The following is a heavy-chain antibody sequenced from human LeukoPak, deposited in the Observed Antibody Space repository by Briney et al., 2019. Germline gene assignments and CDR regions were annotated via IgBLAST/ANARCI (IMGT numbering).Heavy chain of an antibody. Sequence: PGGSLRLSCAASGFPFSTYAMSWVRQPPAKGLEWVSSISSSSSYIYYADSVKGRFTISRDNAKNSLYLQMNSLRAEDTAVYYCAREPQLLNAFDIWGQGTMVTVSS. J-gene: IGHJ3*02. D-gene: IGHD2-2*01. CDR2: ISSSSSYI. CDR3: AREPQLLNAFDI. CDR1: GFPFSTYA. V-gene: IGHV3-21*01.